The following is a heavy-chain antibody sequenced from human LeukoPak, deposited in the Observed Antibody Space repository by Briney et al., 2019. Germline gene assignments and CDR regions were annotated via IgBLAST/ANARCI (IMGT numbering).Heavy chain of an antibody. D-gene: IGHD3-10*01. Sequence: GGSLRLSCVASGFIFRSYGMHWVRQAPGKGLEWVAVTSYDGSNKYYVDSVKGRFAVSRDNSKNTVFLQMNGLRAEDTAVYYCARASMLRGVVNCFDPWGQGTLVTVSS. CDR2: TSYDGSNK. CDR3: ARASMLRGVVNCFDP. V-gene: IGHV3-30*03. J-gene: IGHJ5*02. CDR1: GFIFRSYG.